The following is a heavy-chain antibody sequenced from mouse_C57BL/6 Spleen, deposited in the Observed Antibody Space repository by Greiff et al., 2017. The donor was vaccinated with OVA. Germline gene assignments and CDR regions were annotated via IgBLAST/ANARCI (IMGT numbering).Heavy chain of an antibody. V-gene: IGHV1-64*01. J-gene: IGHJ2*01. CDR3: ARSYDYDGVYFDY. CDR1: GYTFTSYW. Sequence: VQLQQPGAELVKPGASVKLSCKASGYTFTSYWMHWVKQRPGQGLEWIGMIHPNSGSTNYNEKFKSKATLTVDKSSSTAYMQLSSLTSEDSAVYYCARSYDYDGVYFDYWGQGTTLTVSS. CDR2: IHPNSGST. D-gene: IGHD2-4*01.